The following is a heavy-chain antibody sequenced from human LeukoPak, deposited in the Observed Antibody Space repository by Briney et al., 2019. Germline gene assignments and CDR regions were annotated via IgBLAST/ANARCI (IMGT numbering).Heavy chain of an antibody. D-gene: IGHD6-13*01. CDR2: IKWNSGSI. CDR3: AKDRRIAAAGKYGMDV. CDR1: GFTFDDYA. V-gene: IGHV3-9*01. J-gene: IGHJ6*02. Sequence: PGGSLRLSCAASGFTFDDYAMHWVRQAPGKGLEWVSTIKWNSGSIGYADSVKGRFTISRDNAKNSLYLQMNSLRPGDTALYYCAKDRRIAAAGKYGMDVWGQGTSVTVSS.